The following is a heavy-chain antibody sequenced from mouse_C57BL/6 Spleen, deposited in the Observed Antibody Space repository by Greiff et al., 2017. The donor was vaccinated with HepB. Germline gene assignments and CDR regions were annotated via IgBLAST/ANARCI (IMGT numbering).Heavy chain of an antibody. Sequence: VQLQQPGAELVKPGASVKLSCKASGYTFTSYWMHWVKQRPGQGLEWIGMIHPNSGSTNYNEKFKSKATLTVDKSSSKAYMQLSSLTSEDSAVYYCAREGNYYGTPFAYWGQGTLVTVSA. J-gene: IGHJ3*01. CDR2: IHPNSGST. CDR1: GYTFTSYW. V-gene: IGHV1-64*01. CDR3: AREGNYYGTPFAY. D-gene: IGHD1-1*01.